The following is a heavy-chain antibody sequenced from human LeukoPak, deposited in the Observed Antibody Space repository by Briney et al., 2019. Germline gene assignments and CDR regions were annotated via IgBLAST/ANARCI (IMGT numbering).Heavy chain of an antibody. Sequence: GGSLRLSCTASGFIFNNYAMGWVRQAPGKGLEWVSVIGKTGGGTYHADSVKGRFTISRDNAKNSLYLQMNSLRAEDTAVYYCARTGGGFLTGPTPPYFDYWGQGTLVTVSS. CDR2: IGKTGGGT. CDR3: ARTGGGFLTGPTPPYFDY. D-gene: IGHD7-27*01. J-gene: IGHJ4*02. CDR1: GFIFNNYA. V-gene: IGHV3-23*01.